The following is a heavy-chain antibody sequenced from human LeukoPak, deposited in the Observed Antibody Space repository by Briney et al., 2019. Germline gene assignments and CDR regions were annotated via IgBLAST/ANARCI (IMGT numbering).Heavy chain of an antibody. CDR1: GYTFTGYY. CDR2: VNPNSAGT. Sequence: GASVKVSCKASGYTFTGYYLHWVRQAPGQGLEWMGWVNPNSAGTNYAQKFQGRVTMTGDTSISTAYMELSRLSSDDTAIYYCARDSRYCSSTSCYTGDYYFDYWGQGTLVTVSS. D-gene: IGHD2-2*02. CDR3: ARDSRYCSSTSCYTGDYYFDY. V-gene: IGHV1-2*02. J-gene: IGHJ4*02.